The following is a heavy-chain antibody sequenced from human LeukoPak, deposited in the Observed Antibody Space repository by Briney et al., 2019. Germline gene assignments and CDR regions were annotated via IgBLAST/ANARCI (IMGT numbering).Heavy chain of an antibody. D-gene: IGHD6-19*01. V-gene: IGHV4-34*01. J-gene: IGHJ4*02. Sequence: SETLSLTCAVYGGSFSGYYWSWIRQPPGKGLEWIGEINHSGSTNYNPSLKSRVTISVDTSKNQFSLKLSSVTAADTAVYYCAREPGYSSGWYDYWGQGTLVTVSS. CDR3: AREPGYSSGWYDY. CDR1: GGSFSGYY. CDR2: INHSGST.